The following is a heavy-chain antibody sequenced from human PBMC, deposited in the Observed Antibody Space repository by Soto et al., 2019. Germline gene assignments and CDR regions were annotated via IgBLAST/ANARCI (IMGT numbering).Heavy chain of an antibody. CDR1: GFGFDGYA. Sequence: GGSLRLSCAASGFGFDGYAMHWVRQAPGKGLEWVSGISWNSGTIAYADSVKGRFTISRDNAKNSLYLQMNSLRVEDTALYYCAKDSRLRFYGMDVWGQGTTVTVSS. D-gene: IGHD5-12*01. CDR3: AKDSRLRFYGMDV. J-gene: IGHJ6*02. V-gene: IGHV3-9*01. CDR2: ISWNSGTI.